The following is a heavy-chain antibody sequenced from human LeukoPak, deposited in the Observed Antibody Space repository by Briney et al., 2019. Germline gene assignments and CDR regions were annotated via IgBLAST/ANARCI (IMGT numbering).Heavy chain of an antibody. CDR3: ARDLEGPFDY. J-gene: IGHJ4*02. V-gene: IGHV3-66*02. CDR1: GFTVSSNY. Sequence: GGSLRLSCAATGFTVSSNYMSWVRQAPGKGLEWVSVIYSGGSTYYADSVKGRFTISRDNSKNTLYLQMNSLRAEDTAVYYCARDLEGPFDYWGQGTLVTVSS. CDR2: IYSGGST.